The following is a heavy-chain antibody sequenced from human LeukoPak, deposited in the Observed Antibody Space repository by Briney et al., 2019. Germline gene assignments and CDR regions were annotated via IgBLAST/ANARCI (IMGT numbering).Heavy chain of an antibody. CDR3: ARVGYCSSTSCYSGYYYYYGMDV. CDR1: GYTFTSYG. D-gene: IGHD2-2*02. CDR2: ISAYNGNT. V-gene: IGHV1-18*01. J-gene: IGHJ6*02. Sequence: GASVKVSCKASGYTFTSYGISWVRQAPGQGLEWMGWISAYNGNTNYAQKLQGRVTMTTDTSTSTAYMELRSLRSGDTAVYYCARVGYCSSTSCYSGYYYYYGMDVWGQGTTVTVSS.